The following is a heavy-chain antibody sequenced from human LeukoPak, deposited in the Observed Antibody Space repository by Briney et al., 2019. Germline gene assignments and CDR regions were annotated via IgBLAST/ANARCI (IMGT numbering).Heavy chain of an antibody. V-gene: IGHV1-58*02. CDR3: AALPHYDSSGYYLAYDAFDI. CDR2: IVVGSGNT. Sequence: ASVKVSCTASGFTFTSSAMQWVRQARGQRLEWIGWIVVGSGNTNYAQKFQERVTITRDMSTSTAYMELSSLRSEDTAVYYCAALPHYDSSGYYLAYDAFDIWGQGTMVTVSS. CDR1: GFTFTSSA. D-gene: IGHD3-22*01. J-gene: IGHJ3*02.